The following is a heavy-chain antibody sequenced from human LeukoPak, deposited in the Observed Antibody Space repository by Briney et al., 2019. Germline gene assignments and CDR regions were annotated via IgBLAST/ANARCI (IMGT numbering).Heavy chain of an antibody. CDR3: ARGWEPVDYCSSISCYNDY. CDR2: INPNSGGA. CDR1: GYTFSAYY. D-gene: IGHD2-2*02. V-gene: IGHV1-2*06. J-gene: IGHJ4*02. Sequence: GASVRVSCKASGYTFSAYYVHWVRQAPGHGLEWMGRINPNSGGANYAQNFQGRSTMTRDTSINTAYLELRRLRSDDTAVYYCARGWEPVDYCSSISCYNDYWGQGTLVTVSS.